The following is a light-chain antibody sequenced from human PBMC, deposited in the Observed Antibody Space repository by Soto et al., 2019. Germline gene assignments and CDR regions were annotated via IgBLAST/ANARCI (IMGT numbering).Light chain of an antibody. V-gene: IGKV4-1*01. J-gene: IGKJ1*01. CDR1: QSVLYSSNNKNY. CDR3: QQYYSTPRT. Sequence: DIVMTQSPDSLAVSLGESATINFKYSQSVLYSSNNKNYLAWYQQKPGQPPKLLIYWASTRESGVPDRFSGSGSGTDFTLTISSLQAEDVAVYYCQQYYSTPRTFGQGTKVEIK. CDR2: WAS.